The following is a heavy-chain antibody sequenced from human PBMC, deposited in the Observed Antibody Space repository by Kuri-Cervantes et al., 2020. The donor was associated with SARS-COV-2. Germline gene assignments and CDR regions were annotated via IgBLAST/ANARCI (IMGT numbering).Heavy chain of an antibody. Sequence: SETLSLTCIVSGGSISSYYWSWIRQPPGKGLEWIGEINHSGSTNYNPSLKSRVTISVDTSKNQFSLKLSSVTAADTAVYYCARGGGGYILRAKYFDYWGQGTLVTVSS. V-gene: IGHV4-34*01. CDR1: GGSISSYY. D-gene: IGHD5-12*01. J-gene: IGHJ4*02. CDR3: ARGGGGYILRAKYFDY. CDR2: INHSGST.